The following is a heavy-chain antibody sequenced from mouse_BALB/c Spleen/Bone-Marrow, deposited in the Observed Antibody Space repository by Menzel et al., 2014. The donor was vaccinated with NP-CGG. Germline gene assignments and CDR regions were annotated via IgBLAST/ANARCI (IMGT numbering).Heavy chain of an antibody. D-gene: IGHD1-3*01. V-gene: IGHV5-9-4*01. Sequence: EVMLVESGGGVMKPGGSLKLSCAASGSTFSSYAMSWVRQSPEKRLEWVAEISTGGSYTYYPDTVTGRFTISRDNAKNTLYLEMNSLRSEDTAIYYCARSYNYYFDYWGQGTTLTVSS. CDR1: GSTFSSYA. J-gene: IGHJ2*01. CDR2: ISTGGSYT. CDR3: ARSYNYYFDY.